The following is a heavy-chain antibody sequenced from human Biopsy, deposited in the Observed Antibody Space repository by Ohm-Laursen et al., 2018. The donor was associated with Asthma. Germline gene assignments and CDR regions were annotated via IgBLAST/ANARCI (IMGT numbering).Heavy chain of an antibody. D-gene: IGHD7-27*01. CDR2: ISYTGNT. V-gene: IGHV4-39*01. J-gene: IGHJ4*02. Sequence: SETLCLTWTVSGGSMSSSSHSWGRIRQPPGKGLEWIGSISYTGNTDIPSLRSRVPLSVDTSKNNFSLKLTSATAADTAVFYCARHWNWGSFFDYWGQGMLVTVSS. CDR1: GGSMSSSSHS. CDR3: ARHWNWGSFFDY.